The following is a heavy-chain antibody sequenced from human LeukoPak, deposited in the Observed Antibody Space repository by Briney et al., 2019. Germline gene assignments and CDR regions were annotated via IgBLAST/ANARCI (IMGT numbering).Heavy chain of an antibody. J-gene: IGHJ4*02. V-gene: IGHV4-38-2*01. CDR2: IHHSGST. Sequence: SETLSLTCAVSGYSISSGYYWGWIRQPPGKGLEWIGSIHHSGSTYYNPSLKSRVTISVDTSKNQFSLKLSSVTAADTAVYYCARAERYSGSYYRDFDYWGQGTLVTVSS. CDR3: ARAERYSGSYYRDFDY. D-gene: IGHD1-26*01. CDR1: GYSISSGYY.